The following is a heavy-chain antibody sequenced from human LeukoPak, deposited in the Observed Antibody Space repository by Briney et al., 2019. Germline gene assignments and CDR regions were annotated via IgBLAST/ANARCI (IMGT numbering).Heavy chain of an antibody. D-gene: IGHD3-22*01. V-gene: IGHV4-31*03. CDR3: ARDKHYYDSSGYYEEAFDY. CDR1: GGAISNTSYY. J-gene: IGHJ4*02. Sequence: SETLSLTCTVSGGAISNTSYYWSWIRQHPGKGLEWIGYIYYSGSTYYNPSLKSRVTILVDTSKNQFSLKLSSVTAADTAVYYCARDKHYYDSSGYYEEAFDYWGQGTLVTVSS. CDR2: IYYSGST.